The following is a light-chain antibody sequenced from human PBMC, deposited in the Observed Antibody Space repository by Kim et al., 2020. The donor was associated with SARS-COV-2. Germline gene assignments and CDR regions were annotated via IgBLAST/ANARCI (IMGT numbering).Light chain of an antibody. V-gene: IGLV2-14*03. J-gene: IGLJ1*01. CDR2: DVS. CDR1: SSDVGAYNY. CDR3: SSYTSSSTYV. Sequence: QSALTQPASVSGSPGQSITISCTGTSSDVGAYNYVSWYQQHPGKAPKLMIYDVSKRPSGVSNRFSGSKSGNTASLTISGLRAEDEADYYCSSYTSSSTYVFGTGTKVTVL.